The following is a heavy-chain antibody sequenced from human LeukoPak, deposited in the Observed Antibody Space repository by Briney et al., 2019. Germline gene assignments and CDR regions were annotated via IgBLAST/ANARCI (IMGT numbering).Heavy chain of an antibody. CDR3: AKDRGAMVPFDY. CDR2: ISGSGGST. V-gene: IGHV3-23*01. Sequence: QSGGSLRLSCAASGFTFSSYAMSWVRQAPGKGLEWVSAISGSGGSTYYADSVKGRFTISRDNSKNTLYLQMNSLRAEDTAVYCCAKDRGAMVPFDYWGQGTLVTVSS. D-gene: IGHD3-10*01. CDR1: GFTFSSYA. J-gene: IGHJ4*02.